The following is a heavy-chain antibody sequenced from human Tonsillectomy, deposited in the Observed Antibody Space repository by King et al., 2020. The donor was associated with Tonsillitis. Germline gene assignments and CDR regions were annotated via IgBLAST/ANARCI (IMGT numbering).Heavy chain of an antibody. CDR2: ISAYNGNT. D-gene: IGHD3-22*01. J-gene: IGHJ4*02. Sequence: VQLVESGAEVKKPGASVKVSCKASGYTFTSYGISWVRQAPGQGLEWMGWISAYNGNTNYAQKLQGRVTMTTDTSTSTAYMELRSLRSDDTAVYYCAGGSTYYYDSSGYLPLDYWGQGTLVTVSS. V-gene: IGHV1-18*01. CDR3: AGGSTYYYDSSGYLPLDY. CDR1: GYTFTSYG.